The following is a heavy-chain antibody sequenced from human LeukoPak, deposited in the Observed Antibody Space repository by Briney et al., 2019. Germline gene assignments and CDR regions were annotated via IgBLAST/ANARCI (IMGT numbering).Heavy chain of an antibody. Sequence: SQTLSLTCTVSGGSISGGGYYWSWIRQPPGKGLEWIGYIYHSGSTYYNPSLKSRVTISVDRSKNQFSLKLSSVTAADTAVYYCAREEFITMVRDFPYYFDYWGQGTLVTVSS. J-gene: IGHJ4*02. CDR2: IYHSGST. CDR3: AREEFITMVRDFPYYFDY. CDR1: GGSISGGGYY. V-gene: IGHV4-30-2*01. D-gene: IGHD3-10*01.